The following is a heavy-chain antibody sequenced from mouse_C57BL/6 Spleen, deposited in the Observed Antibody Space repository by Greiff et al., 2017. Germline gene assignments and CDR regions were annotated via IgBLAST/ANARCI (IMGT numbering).Heavy chain of an antibody. CDR2: ISSGSSTI. J-gene: IGHJ2*01. D-gene: IGHD2-5*01. CDR3: ARDAYSNYVGYLDY. Sequence: EVKLVESGGGLVKPGGSLKLSCAASGFTFSDYGMHWVRQAPEKGLEWVAYISSGSSTIDYADTVTGRFTISRDNAKSTLFLQMTSLRSEDTAMYYCARDAYSNYVGYLDYWGQGTTLTVSS. CDR1: GFTFSDYG. V-gene: IGHV5-17*01.